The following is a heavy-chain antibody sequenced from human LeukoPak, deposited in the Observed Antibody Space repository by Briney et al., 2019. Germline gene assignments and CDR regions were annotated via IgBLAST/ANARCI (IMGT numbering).Heavy chain of an antibody. CDR2: IYYSGST. Sequence: SETLSLTCTVSGGSISSSSYYWGWIRQPPGKGLEWIGSIYYSGSTNYNPSLKSRVTISVDTSKNQFSLKLSSVTAADTAVYYCARAEAHYDTTTYFDYWGQGTLVTVSS. D-gene: IGHD3-9*01. V-gene: IGHV4-39*07. CDR3: ARAEAHYDTTTYFDY. CDR1: GGSISSSSYY. J-gene: IGHJ4*02.